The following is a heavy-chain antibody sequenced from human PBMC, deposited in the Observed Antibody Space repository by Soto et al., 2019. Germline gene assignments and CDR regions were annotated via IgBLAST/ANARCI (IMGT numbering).Heavy chain of an antibody. Sequence: QLQLQESGPGLVKPSETLSLTCTVSGGSISSSSYYWGWIRQPPGKGLGWIGSIYYSGSTYYNPSLKSRVTISVDTSKNQFSLKLSSVTAADTAVYYCARLGKQQLVPNWFDPWGQGTLVTVSS. V-gene: IGHV4-39*01. D-gene: IGHD6-13*01. CDR1: GGSISSSSYY. CDR2: IYYSGST. J-gene: IGHJ5*02. CDR3: ARLGKQQLVPNWFDP.